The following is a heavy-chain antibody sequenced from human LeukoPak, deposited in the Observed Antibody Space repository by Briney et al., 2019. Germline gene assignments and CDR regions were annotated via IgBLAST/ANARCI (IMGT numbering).Heavy chain of an antibody. J-gene: IGHJ4*02. V-gene: IGHV4-59*12. CDR2: IYYSGST. CDR3: ARDCGSYDVYYFDY. Sequence: PWETLFLACTVSGGSISSYYWGWIRQSPGKGLEWVGYIYYSGSTSFNPSLKSRVTISIDRSKNQFSLKLSSVTAADTAVYYCARDCGSYDVYYFDYWGQGTLVTVSS. CDR1: GGSISSYY. D-gene: IGHD1-26*01.